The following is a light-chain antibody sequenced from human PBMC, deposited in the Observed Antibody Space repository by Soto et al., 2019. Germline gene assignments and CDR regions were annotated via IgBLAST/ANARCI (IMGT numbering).Light chain of an antibody. CDR1: QSISSY. CDR3: QQSYSTPRT. Sequence: DIQMTQSPSSLSASVGDRVTITCRASQSISSYLNWYQQKPGKAPKLLIYAASSLQSGVPSRFSGSKSGTDFTLTISSLQPEDFATYYCQQSYSTPRTFGHGNKVYLK. CDR2: AAS. V-gene: IGKV1-39*01. J-gene: IGKJ1*01.